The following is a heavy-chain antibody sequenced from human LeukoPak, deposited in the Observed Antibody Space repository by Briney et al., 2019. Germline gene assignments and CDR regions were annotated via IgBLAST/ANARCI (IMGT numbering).Heavy chain of an antibody. CDR3: ARAIRL. Sequence: NSGGSLRLSCAASGFTVSSNYMSWVRQAPGKGLEWVSCITGISGIYYADSVKGRFTISRDNAKNSVYLQMNSLRAEDTGIYYCARAIRLWGQGTLVTVSS. CDR1: GFTVSSNY. D-gene: IGHD1-1*01. V-gene: IGHV3-69-1*02. CDR2: ITGISGI. J-gene: IGHJ4*02.